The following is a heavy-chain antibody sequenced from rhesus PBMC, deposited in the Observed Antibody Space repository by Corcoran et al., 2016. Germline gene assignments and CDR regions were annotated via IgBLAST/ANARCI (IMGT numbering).Heavy chain of an antibody. J-gene: IGHJ4*01. D-gene: IGHD2-21*01. CDR3: ARSAVLVVVATGFFDY. V-gene: IGHV4-169*01. CDR2: IYGSGSST. Sequence: QLQLQESGPGLVKPSETLSVTCAVSGGSISSSYWSWIRQAPGKGLEGIGYIYGSGSSTNYNPSLKSRVTLSVDTSKNQLSLKLSSVTAADTAVYYCARSAVLVVVATGFFDYWGQGVLVTVSS. CDR1: GGSISSSY.